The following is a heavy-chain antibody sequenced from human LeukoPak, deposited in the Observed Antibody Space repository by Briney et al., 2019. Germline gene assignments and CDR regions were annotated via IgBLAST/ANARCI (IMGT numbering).Heavy chain of an antibody. D-gene: IGHD4-11*01. Sequence: GGSLRLSCEASGFTFSHFGMHWVRQAPSKGLEWVAVIWSDATNQYYGDSVKGRFTVSRDNFKKTVSLQMDSLRAEDTAVYYCAIDAQRGFDYSNSLDHWSHGSLVTVSS. V-gene: IGHV3-33*01. CDR2: IWSDATNQ. CDR3: AIDAQRGFDYSNSLDH. CDR1: GFTFSHFG. J-gene: IGHJ4*03.